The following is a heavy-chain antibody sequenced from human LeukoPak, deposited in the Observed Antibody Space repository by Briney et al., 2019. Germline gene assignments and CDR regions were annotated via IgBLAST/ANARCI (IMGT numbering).Heavy chain of an antibody. Sequence: PSETLSLTCAVSGYSISSGYSWSWIRQPPGKGLEWIGSIFHSGSTYYSPSLKSRVTISVDTSKNQFSLKLSSVTAADTAVYYCARVRGLYCFDYWGQGTLVTVSS. CDR2: IFHSGST. D-gene: IGHD2-15*01. CDR1: GYSISSGYS. V-gene: IGHV4-38-2*01. CDR3: ARVRGLYCFDY. J-gene: IGHJ4*02.